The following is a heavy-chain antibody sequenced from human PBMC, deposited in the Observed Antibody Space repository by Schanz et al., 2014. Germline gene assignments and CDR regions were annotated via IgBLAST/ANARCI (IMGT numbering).Heavy chain of an antibody. Sequence: QVHLVQSGAAVKEPGSSVKVSCKPSGGTFVTFFFTWVRQAPGQGPQWMGRISPLLGVANYAQEFQGRLTITADTSTSTAYMELSSLRSEDTAVYYCATCSGGTCHAKPVLDNWGQGTLVTVSS. V-gene: IGHV1-69*04. CDR3: ATCSGGTCHAKPVLDN. CDR2: ISPLLGVA. CDR1: GGTFVTFF. D-gene: IGHD2-15*01. J-gene: IGHJ4*02.